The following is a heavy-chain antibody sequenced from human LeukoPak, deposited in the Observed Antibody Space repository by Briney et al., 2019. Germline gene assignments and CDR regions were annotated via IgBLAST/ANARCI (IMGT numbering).Heavy chain of an antibody. CDR3: ARGPLPLRMTTVTTFFDY. D-gene: IGHD4-17*01. V-gene: IGHV3-74*01. CDR1: GFTFSSYW. CDR2: INSDGSST. J-gene: IGHJ4*02. Sequence: GGSLRLSCAASGFTFSSYWMHWVRQAPWKGLVWVSRINSDGSSTSYADSVKGRFTISRDNAKNTLYLQMNSLRAEDTAVYYCARGPLPLRMTTVTTFFDYWGQGTLVTVSS.